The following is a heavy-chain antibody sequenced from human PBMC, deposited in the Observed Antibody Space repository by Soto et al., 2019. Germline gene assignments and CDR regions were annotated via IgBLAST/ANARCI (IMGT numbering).Heavy chain of an antibody. CDR3: ARVIGGDSSESVDI. J-gene: IGHJ3*02. Sequence: SVKFSCKASGGTFSSYAISWVRQAPGQGLECMGGIIPIFGTANYAQKFQGRVTITAXXXPSXAXMELXSLRSEDTAVYYCARVIGGDSSESVDIWGQ. CDR1: GGTFSSYA. V-gene: IGHV1-69*13. D-gene: IGHD3-22*01. CDR2: IIPIFGTA.